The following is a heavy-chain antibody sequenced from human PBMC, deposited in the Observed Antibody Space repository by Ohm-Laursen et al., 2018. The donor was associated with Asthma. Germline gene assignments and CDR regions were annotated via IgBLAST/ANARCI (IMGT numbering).Heavy chain of an antibody. J-gene: IGHJ6*02. V-gene: IGHV3-21*01. D-gene: IGHD1-1*01. Sequence: SLRLSCSASGFTFSSYAMSWVRQAPGKGLEWVSSISSSSSYIYYADSVKGRFTISRDNSKNMVYLQMNSLRAQDTAVYYCAVRTTSAGFDVWGQGTTVTVSS. CDR1: GFTFSSYA. CDR3: AVRTTSAGFDV. CDR2: ISSSSSYI.